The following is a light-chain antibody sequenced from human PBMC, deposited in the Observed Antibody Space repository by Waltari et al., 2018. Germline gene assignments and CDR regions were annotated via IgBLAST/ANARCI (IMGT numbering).Light chain of an antibody. V-gene: IGKV3-20*01. CDR1: QSVSSSS. J-gene: IGKJ1*01. CDR3: QQYGISPRT. Sequence: EIVLPQSPGTLSLSPGERASLSCRASQSVSSSSLAWYQQKPGQAPRLLIYGESSRATGIPDRFSGSGSGTDFTLTISRLEPEDFAVYYCQQYGISPRTFGQGTKVEIK. CDR2: GES.